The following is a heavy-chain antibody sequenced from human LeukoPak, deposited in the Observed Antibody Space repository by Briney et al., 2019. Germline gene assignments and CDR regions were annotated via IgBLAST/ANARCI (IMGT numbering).Heavy chain of an antibody. CDR3: ARDGYYYDSSLAFDF. J-gene: IGHJ3*01. CDR2: INSDGSTT. CDR1: GFTFSSYW. Sequence: GGSLRLSWAASGFTFSSYWLHWVRQAPGKGLVWVSRINSDGSTTYYADSVKGRFTISRDNAKNTLYLQMNSLRAEDTAVYYCARDGYYYDSSLAFDFWGQGTMVTVSS. D-gene: IGHD3-22*01. V-gene: IGHV3-74*01.